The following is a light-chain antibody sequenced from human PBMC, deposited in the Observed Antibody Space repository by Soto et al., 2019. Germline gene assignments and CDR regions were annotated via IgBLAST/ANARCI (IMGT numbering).Light chain of an antibody. Sequence: QSVLTQPPSVSGAPGQRVTISCTGSSSNIGAGYHVHWYQQLPGAAPKLLIFGGSNRPSGVPDRFSGSKSGTSASLAITGLQADAEADYYRQSSDSRLSGSDVFGTGTKVTVL. V-gene: IGLV1-40*01. CDR2: GGS. J-gene: IGLJ1*01. CDR3: QSSDSRLSGSDV. CDR1: SSNIGAGYH.